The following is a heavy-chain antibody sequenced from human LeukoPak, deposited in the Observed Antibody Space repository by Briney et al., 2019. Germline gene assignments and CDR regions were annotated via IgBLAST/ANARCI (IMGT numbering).Heavy chain of an antibody. Sequence: QPGGSLRLSCAASGFTFSSYWMHWVRQAPGQGLVWDSRINSDGSNAVYADSVKGRFTISRDNAKNTLYLQMNSLRAEDTAVYYCARDPKRGNWFDPWGQGTLVTVSS. D-gene: IGHD1-1*01. V-gene: IGHV3-74*01. CDR3: ARDPKRGNWFDP. J-gene: IGHJ5*02. CDR1: GFTFSSYW. CDR2: INSDGSNA.